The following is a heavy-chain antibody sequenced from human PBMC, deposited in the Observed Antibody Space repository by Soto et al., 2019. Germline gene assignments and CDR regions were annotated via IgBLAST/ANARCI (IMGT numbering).Heavy chain of an antibody. J-gene: IGHJ6*02. CDR3: ARQQDYDFWSGYSPLYYYGMDV. CDR1: GYSFTSYW. D-gene: IGHD3-3*01. Sequence: GESLKISCKGSGYSFTSYWISWVRQMPGKGLEWMGRIDPSDSYTNYSPSFQGHVTISADKSISTAYLQWSSLKASDTAMYYCARQQDYDFWSGYSPLYYYGMDVWGQGTTVTVSS. V-gene: IGHV5-10-1*01. CDR2: IDPSDSYT.